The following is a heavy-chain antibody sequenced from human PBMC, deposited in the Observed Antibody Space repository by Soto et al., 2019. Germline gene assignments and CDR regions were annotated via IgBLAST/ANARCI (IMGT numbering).Heavy chain of an antibody. CDR1: GGSLSSGGYY. V-gene: IGHV4-31*03. CDR2: IYYSGST. J-gene: IGHJ6*02. Sequence: QVQLQESGPGLVKPSQTLSLTCTVSGGSLSSGGYYWTWIRQHPGKGLEWIGYIYYSGSTSYNPSLKSRVNIAVDTSKNQFSLKLSSVTAADTAVYYCARWLQFGSYYGMDVWGQGTTVTVSS. CDR3: ARWLQFGSYYGMDV. D-gene: IGHD5-12*01.